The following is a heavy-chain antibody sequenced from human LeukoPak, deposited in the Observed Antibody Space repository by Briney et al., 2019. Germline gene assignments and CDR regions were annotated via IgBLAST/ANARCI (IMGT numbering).Heavy chain of an antibody. V-gene: IGHV4-34*01. CDR3: ATSSSWSRWFDP. Sequence: SETLSLTCAVYGGSFSGYYWSWIRQPPGKGLEWIGEINHSGSTNYNPSLKSRVTISVDTSKNQFSLELSSVTAADTAVYYCATSSSWSRWFDPWGQGTLVTVSS. CDR2: INHSGST. J-gene: IGHJ5*02. D-gene: IGHD6-13*01. CDR1: GGSFSGYY.